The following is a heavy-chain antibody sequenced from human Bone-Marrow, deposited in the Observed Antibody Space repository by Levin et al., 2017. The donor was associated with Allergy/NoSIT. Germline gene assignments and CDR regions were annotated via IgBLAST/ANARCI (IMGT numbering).Heavy chain of an antibody. CDR3: ARQEAAAAGKKDAFDI. D-gene: IGHD6-13*01. Sequence: SQTLSLTCTVSGGSISSSYWSWIRQPPGKGLEWIGYIYYSGSTNYNPSLKSRVTISVDTSKNQFSLKLTSVTAADTAVYYCARQEAAAAGKKDAFDIWGQGTMVTVSS. CDR2: IYYSGST. J-gene: IGHJ3*02. V-gene: IGHV4-59*08. CDR1: GGSISSSY.